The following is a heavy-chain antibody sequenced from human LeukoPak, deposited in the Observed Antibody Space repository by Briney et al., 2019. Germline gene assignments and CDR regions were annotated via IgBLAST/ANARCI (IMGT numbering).Heavy chain of an antibody. J-gene: IGHJ4*02. D-gene: IGHD3-9*01. Sequence: ASVKVSCKVSGYTLTELSMHWVRQAPGKGLEWMGGFDPEDGETIYAQKFQGRVTMTEDTFTDTAYMELSSLRSEDTAVYYCATGFRYFDWLLYSPFDYWGQGTLVTVSS. CDR2: FDPEDGET. V-gene: IGHV1-24*01. CDR1: GYTLTELS. CDR3: ATGFRYFDWLLYSPFDY.